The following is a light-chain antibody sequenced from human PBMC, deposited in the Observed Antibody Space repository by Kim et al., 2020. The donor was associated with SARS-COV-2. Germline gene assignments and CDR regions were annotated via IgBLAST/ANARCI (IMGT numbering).Light chain of an antibody. Sequence: SSELTKDPAVDVAWRHTVRITCQGDSLRSNYANWYQQKPGQAPVLVIYGKNNRPSGIPDRFSGSNSGNTASLTITGAQAEDEADYYCNSGDSSANHWVFGGGTKLTVL. V-gene: IGLV3-19*01. CDR1: SLRSNY. CDR2: GKN. CDR3: NSGDSSANHWV. J-gene: IGLJ3*02.